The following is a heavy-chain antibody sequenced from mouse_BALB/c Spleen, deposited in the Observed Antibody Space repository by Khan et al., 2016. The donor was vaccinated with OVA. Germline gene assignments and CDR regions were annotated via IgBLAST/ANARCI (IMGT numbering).Heavy chain of an antibody. J-gene: IGHJ1*01. CDR3: AHPCYDPGYFEV. CDR1: GFNFKDSY. V-gene: IGHV14-3*02. Sequence: VQLQQSGAELVKPGASVKLSCSASGFNFKDSYIHWVKQRPEQGLEWIGRIAPANGKTEYAPKFQGKVTITADTSSNTSYLQISSLTSEDSAVYSCAHPCYDPGYFEVWGPGTTVTVSS. D-gene: IGHD2-3*01. CDR2: IAPANGKT.